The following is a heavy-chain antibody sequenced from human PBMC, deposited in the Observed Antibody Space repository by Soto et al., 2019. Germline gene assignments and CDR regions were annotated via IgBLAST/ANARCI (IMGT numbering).Heavy chain of an antibody. CDR3: ARDFVIKGDIVVGTPRALYGMDV. J-gene: IGHJ6*02. D-gene: IGHD2-2*01. CDR1: GGSISSGGYY. V-gene: IGHV4-31*03. Sequence: SETLSLTCTVSGGSISSGGYYWSWIRQHPGKGLEWIGYIYYSGSTYYNPSLKSRVTISVDTSKNQFSLKLSSVTAADTAVYYCARDFVIKGDIVVGTPRALYGMDVWGQGTTVTVS. CDR2: IYYSGST.